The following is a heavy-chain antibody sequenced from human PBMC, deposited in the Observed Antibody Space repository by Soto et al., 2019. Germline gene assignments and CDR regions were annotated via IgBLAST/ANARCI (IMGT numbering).Heavy chain of an antibody. CDR2: IYYSGST. CDR1: GCSISSYY. J-gene: IGHJ4*02. V-gene: IGHV4-59*01. Sequence: PSLTCNVSGCSISSYYWRWIRQPPGKGLEWIGYIYYSGSTNYNPSLKSRVTISVDPSKNQLSLKLSSVTAADPAVYYCARSDFSGYDRSEFDYWGQGTLVTVSS. CDR3: ARSDFSGYDRSEFDY. D-gene: IGHD5-12*01.